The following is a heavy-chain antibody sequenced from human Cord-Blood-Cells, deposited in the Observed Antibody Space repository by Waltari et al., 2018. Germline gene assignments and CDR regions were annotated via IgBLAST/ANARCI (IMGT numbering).Heavy chain of an antibody. CDR1: GFTFSSYA. J-gene: IGHJ4*02. V-gene: IGHV3-23*01. D-gene: IGHD6-13*01. CDR3: AKYSCSWYGGGD. CDR2: SSDGGGST. Sequence: VQLLESGGGLVQPGGSLRLSCAASGFTFSSYAMSWVRQAPGKGLEWVSASSDGGGSTYHATSVKGRFTISRDNYTNTVYLKMGSLRAEDTAVYYCAKYSCSWYGGGDWGQGTLVTVSS.